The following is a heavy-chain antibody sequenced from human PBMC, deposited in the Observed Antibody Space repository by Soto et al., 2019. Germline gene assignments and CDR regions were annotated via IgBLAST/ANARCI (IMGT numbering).Heavy chain of an antibody. J-gene: IGHJ4*02. CDR2: IYYSGST. V-gene: IGHV4-59*01. CDR1: GGSISSYY. Sequence: SETLSLTCTVSGGSISSYYWSWIRQPPGKGLEWIGYIYYSGSTNYNPSLKSRVTISVDTSKNQFSLKLSSVTAADTAVYYCARDSGSKLRGFDYWGQGTLVTVSS. D-gene: IGHD1-26*01. CDR3: ARDSGSKLRGFDY.